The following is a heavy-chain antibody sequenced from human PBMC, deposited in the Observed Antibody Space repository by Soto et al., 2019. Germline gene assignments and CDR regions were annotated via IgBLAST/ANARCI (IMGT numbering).Heavy chain of an antibody. Sequence: GESLKISCKGSGYSFTSYWISWARQMPGKGLEWMGRIDPSDSYANYSPSFQGHVTISADKSISTAYLQWSSLKASDTAMYYCARLSADTNVFDYWGQGTLVTVSS. V-gene: IGHV5-10-1*01. CDR3: ARLSADTNVFDY. CDR1: GYSFTSYW. CDR2: IDPSDSYA. J-gene: IGHJ4*02.